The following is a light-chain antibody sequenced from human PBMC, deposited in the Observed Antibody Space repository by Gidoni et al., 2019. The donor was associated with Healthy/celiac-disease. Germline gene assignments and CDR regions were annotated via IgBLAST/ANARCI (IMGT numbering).Light chain of an antibody. J-gene: IGLJ2*01. CDR3: QVWDSSSDLVV. CDR2: DDS. V-gene: IGLV3-21*03. Sequence: SYVLTQPPSVSVAPGKTARITCGGNNIGSNSVHWYQQKPGQAPVLVVYDDSDRPSGIPERFSGSNSGNTATLTISRVEAGDEADYYCQVWDSSSDLVVFGGGTKLTVL. CDR1: NIGSNS.